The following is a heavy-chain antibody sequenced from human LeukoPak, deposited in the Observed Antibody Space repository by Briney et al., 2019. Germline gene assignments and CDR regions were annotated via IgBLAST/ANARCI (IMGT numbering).Heavy chain of an antibody. V-gene: IGHV4-31*03. CDR3: ASMRSGDYVDY. D-gene: IGHD1-26*01. CDR2: IYYTGYT. Sequence: SETLSLTCTVSSGSISSGDYYWSWIRQHPGKGLEWIGYIYYTGYTYYNPSLKSRATIAIDTSKNQFSLKLSSVTAADTAGYYCASMRSGDYVDYWGQGTLVTVSS. J-gene: IGHJ4*02. CDR1: SGSISSGDYY.